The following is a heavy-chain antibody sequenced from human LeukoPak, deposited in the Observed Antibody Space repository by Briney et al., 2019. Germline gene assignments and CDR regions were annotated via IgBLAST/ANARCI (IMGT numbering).Heavy chain of an antibody. CDR1: GGSFSGYY. Sequence: SETLSLTCAVYGGSFSGYYWSWIRQPPEKGLEWIGEINHSGSTNYNPSLKSRVTISVDTSKNQFSLKLSSVTAADTAVYYCARGRDRGYYYYMDVWGKGTTVTVSS. CDR3: ARGRDRGYYYYMDV. D-gene: IGHD3-10*01. CDR2: INHSGST. J-gene: IGHJ6*03. V-gene: IGHV4-34*01.